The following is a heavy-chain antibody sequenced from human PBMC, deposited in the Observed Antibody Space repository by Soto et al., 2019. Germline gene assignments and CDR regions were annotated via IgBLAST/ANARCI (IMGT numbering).Heavy chain of an antibody. CDR1: GGSFSGYY. D-gene: IGHD6-13*01. V-gene: IGHV4-34*01. J-gene: IGHJ5*02. Sequence: SETLSLTSAVYGGSFSGYYWSWVRQPPGKGLEWIGEINHSGSTNYNPSLKSRVTVSVDTSKNQFSLKLSSVTAADTAVYYCARAGDDSSGWYYNWFDPWGHGTLVTVSS. CDR2: INHSGST. CDR3: ARAGDDSSGWYYNWFDP.